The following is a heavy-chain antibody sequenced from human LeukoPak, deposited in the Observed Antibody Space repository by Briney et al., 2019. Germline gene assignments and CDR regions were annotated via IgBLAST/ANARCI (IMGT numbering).Heavy chain of an antibody. J-gene: IGHJ4*02. Sequence: GGSRRPSCAASGFTVGSNYMTWVRQAPGKRLEWVSVIYSGGSTYYADSVEGRFTISRDSSKNTVYLQTSSLRAEDTAVYYCASFSSWGQGTLVTVSS. CDR1: GFTVGSNY. CDR3: ASFSS. V-gene: IGHV3-53*01. CDR2: IYSGGST. D-gene: IGHD3-3*01.